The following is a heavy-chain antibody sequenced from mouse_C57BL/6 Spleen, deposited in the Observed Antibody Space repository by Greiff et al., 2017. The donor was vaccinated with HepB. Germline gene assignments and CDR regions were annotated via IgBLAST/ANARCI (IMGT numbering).Heavy chain of an antibody. CDR1: GFTFSSYA. CDR2: ISDGGSYT. J-gene: IGHJ3*01. V-gene: IGHV5-4*01. CDR3: ARDRDSAWFAY. Sequence: EVQRVESGGGLVKPGGSLKLSCAASGFTFSSYAMSWVRQTPEKRLEWVATISDGGSYTYYPDNVKGRFTISRDNAKNNLYLQMSHLKSEDTAMYYCARDRDSAWFAYWGQGTLVTVSA.